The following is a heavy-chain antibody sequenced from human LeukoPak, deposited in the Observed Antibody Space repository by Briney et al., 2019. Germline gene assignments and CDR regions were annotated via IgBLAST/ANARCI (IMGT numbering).Heavy chain of an antibody. CDR3: ARAPPRTAAQSHLDY. J-gene: IGHJ4*02. Sequence: ASVKVSCKASGYTFTGYYMHWVRQAPGQGLEWMGWINPNSGGANYAQKFQGRVTMTRDTSISTAYMELSRLRSDDTAVYYCARAPPRTAAQSHLDYWGQGTLVTVSS. D-gene: IGHD6-25*01. CDR2: INPNSGGA. CDR1: GYTFTGYY. V-gene: IGHV1-2*02.